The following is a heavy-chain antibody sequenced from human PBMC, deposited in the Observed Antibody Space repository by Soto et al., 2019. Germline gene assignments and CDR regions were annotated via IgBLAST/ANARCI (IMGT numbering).Heavy chain of an antibody. CDR3: ARVPRGVYYGMDV. D-gene: IGHD3-10*01. CDR2: INPNSGTT. CDR1: GYTFTDYY. V-gene: IGHV1-2*04. J-gene: IGHJ6*02. Sequence: QVQLVQSGAEVKKPGASVKVSCKASGYTFTDYYMHWVRQAPGQRLEWMGWINPNSGTTNYAQKFQGWFTMTRDTSITTVYMEVSRLRSDDTAVYYCARVPRGVYYGMDVWGQGTTVTVSS.